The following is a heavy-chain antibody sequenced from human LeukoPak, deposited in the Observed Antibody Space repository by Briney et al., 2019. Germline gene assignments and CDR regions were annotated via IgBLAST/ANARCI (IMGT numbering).Heavy chain of an antibody. D-gene: IGHD3-16*02. CDR1: GFTFSDYY. V-gene: IGHV3-11*04. CDR3: ARGSFLITFGGFIG. CDR2: ISSSGSPI. J-gene: IGHJ4*02. Sequence: GGSLRLSCATSGFTFSDYYMSWIRQAPGKGLEWVSYISSSGSPIYYADSVKGRFTISRDNAKNSLFLQMNSLRAEDTAVYYCARGSFLITFGGFIGWGQGTLVTVSS.